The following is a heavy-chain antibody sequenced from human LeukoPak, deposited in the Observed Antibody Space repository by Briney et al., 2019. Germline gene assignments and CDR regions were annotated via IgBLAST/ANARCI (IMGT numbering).Heavy chain of an antibody. V-gene: IGHV4-59*11. CDR1: GGSISSHY. J-gene: IGHJ6*03. CDR3: ARGSGSYYSRGYYYYMDV. Sequence: SETLSLTCTVSGGSISSHYWSWIRQPPGKGLEWIGYIYYSGSTNYNPSLKSRVTISVDTSKNQFSLKLSSVTAADTAVYYCARGSGSYYSRGYYYYMDVWGKGTTVTVSS. CDR2: IYYSGST. D-gene: IGHD1-26*01.